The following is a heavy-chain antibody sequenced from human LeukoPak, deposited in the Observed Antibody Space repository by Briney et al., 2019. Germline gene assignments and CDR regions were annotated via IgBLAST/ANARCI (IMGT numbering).Heavy chain of an antibody. Sequence: ASVKVSCKASGYTFTNYGMSWVRQAPGQGLEWMGWISAYNGNTKYAQKLQGRVTMTTDTSTSTAYMELRSLRSADTAVYYCARDINYYYDSSGYYDYFDYWGQGTLVTVSS. CDR2: ISAYNGNT. V-gene: IGHV1-18*01. CDR3: ARDINYYYDSSGYYDYFDY. CDR1: GYTFTNYG. D-gene: IGHD3-22*01. J-gene: IGHJ4*02.